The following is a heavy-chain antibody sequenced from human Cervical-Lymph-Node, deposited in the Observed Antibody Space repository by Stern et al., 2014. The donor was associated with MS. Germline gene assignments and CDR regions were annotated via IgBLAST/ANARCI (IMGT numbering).Heavy chain of an antibody. Sequence: QVQLVESGAEVKKPGASVKVSCKASGYTFTSYDINWVRQATGQGLEWMGWMNPNSGNPGYAQKFQGRVTMTRNTSISTAYMELSSLRSEDTAVYYCARVKRLVTIFGVVIREAYDYWGQGTLVTVSS. D-gene: IGHD3-3*01. CDR1: GYTFTSYD. CDR3: ARVKRLVTIFGVVIREAYDY. J-gene: IGHJ4*02. CDR2: MNPNSGNP. V-gene: IGHV1-8*01.